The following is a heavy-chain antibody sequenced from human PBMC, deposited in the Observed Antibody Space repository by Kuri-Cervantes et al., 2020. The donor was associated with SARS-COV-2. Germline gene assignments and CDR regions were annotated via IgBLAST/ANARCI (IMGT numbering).Heavy chain of an antibody. CDR2: ISAYNGNT. D-gene: IGHD3-22*01. CDR3: ARGGESITMIVVVIQPLDY. V-gene: IGHV1-18*01. Sequence: ASVKVSCKASGYTFTSYGISWVRQAPGQGPEWMGWISAYNGNTNYAQKLQGRVTMTTDTSTSTAYMELRSLRSDDTAVYYCARGGESITMIVVVIQPLDYWGQGTLVTVSS. J-gene: IGHJ4*02. CDR1: GYTFTSYG.